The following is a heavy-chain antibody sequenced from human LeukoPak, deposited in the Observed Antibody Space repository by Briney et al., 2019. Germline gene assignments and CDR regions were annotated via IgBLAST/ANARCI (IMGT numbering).Heavy chain of an antibody. CDR1: GYTLTGYY. J-gene: IGHJ4*02. CDR2: INPSSGDT. Sequence: ASVKVSCKAFGYTLTGYYTHWVRQAPGQGLEWMGWINPSSGDTNYAQKFQGRVTMTRDTSISTTYMELRRLTSDDTAVYYCARDLAVATLWGQGTLVTVSS. D-gene: IGHD6-19*01. CDR3: ARDLAVATL. V-gene: IGHV1-2*02.